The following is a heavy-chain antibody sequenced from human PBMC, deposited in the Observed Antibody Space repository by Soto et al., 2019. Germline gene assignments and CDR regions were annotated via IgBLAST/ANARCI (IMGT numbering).Heavy chain of an antibody. CDR3: XXXXRXXXXXXYXRYDYYGMDV. V-gene: IGHV3-11*01. J-gene: IGHJ6*02. CDR2: ISSSGYPI. Sequence: QVQLVESGGGLVKPGGSLRLSCAASGFSFSDYYMTWIRQAPGXXLXXXSYISSSGYPIYYADSVKGRFTISRDNAKNSVYLQMNSXRAEXTAXYXXXXXXRXXXXXXYXRYDYYGMDVWGQGTTVTVYS. CDR1: GFSFSDYY. D-gene: IGHD3-16*01.